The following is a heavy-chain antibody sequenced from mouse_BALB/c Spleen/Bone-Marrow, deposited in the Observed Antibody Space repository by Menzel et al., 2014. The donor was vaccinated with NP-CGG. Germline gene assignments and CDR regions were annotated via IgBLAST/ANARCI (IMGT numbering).Heavy chain of an antibody. Sequence: VQLQESGAELVRPETSVKISCKASGYAFTNYWLGWVKQRPGHGLEWIGDIYPGSGNTYYTEKFKGKATLTADTSSSTAYMQLSSLTSEDSAVYFCARRRSLDYWGQGTILTVSS. J-gene: IGHJ2*01. CDR2: IYPGSGNT. V-gene: IGHV1-63*02. CDR1: GYAFTNYW. CDR3: ARRRSLDY.